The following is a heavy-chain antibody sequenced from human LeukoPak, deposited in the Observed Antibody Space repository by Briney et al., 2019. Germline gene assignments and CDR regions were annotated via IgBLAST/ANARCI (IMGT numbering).Heavy chain of an antibody. Sequence: ASVKVSCKASGYTFTGYYMHWVRQAPGQGLEWMGWINPGNNSTKYSQNFQGRVFFITDTSASTAYMELSGLRSQDTAVYYCTTELVNWGQGTLVTVSP. D-gene: IGHD2-8*02. J-gene: IGHJ4*02. CDR3: TTELVN. CDR2: INPGNNST. V-gene: IGHV1-3*01. CDR1: GYTFTGYY.